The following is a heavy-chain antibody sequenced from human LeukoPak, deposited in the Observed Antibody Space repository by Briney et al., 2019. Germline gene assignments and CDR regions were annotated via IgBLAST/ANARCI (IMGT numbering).Heavy chain of an antibody. CDR2: IYPGDSDT. CDR3: ARLTYYSSSSCIPTNYYYYMDV. CDR1: GYSFTSYW. D-gene: IGHD2-2*01. J-gene: IGHJ6*03. Sequence: GESLKISCKGSGYSFTSYWIGWVRQMPGKGLEWMGIIYPGDSDTRYSPSFQGQVTISADKSISTAHLQWSSLKASDTAMCYCARLTYYSSSSCIPTNYYYYMDVWGKGTTVTVSS. V-gene: IGHV5-51*01.